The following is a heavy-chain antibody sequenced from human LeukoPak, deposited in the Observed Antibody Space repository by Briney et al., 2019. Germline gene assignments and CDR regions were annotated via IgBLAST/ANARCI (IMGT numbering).Heavy chain of an antibody. J-gene: IGHJ4*02. Sequence: GGSLRLSCAASGFTFSSYWMHWVRQAPGKGLVWVSRINTDGSSTSYADSVKGRFTISRDNAKNTLYLQMNSLRAEDTAVYYCAKGATVRGVICPFDYWGQGTLVTVSS. CDR3: AKGATVRGVICPFDY. CDR1: GFTFSSYW. D-gene: IGHD3-10*01. V-gene: IGHV3-74*01. CDR2: INTDGSST.